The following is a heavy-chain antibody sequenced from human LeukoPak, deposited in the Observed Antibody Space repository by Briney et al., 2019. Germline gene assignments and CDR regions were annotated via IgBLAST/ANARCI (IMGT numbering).Heavy chain of an antibody. CDR1: GFTFSSYD. D-gene: IGHD6-19*01. V-gene: IGHV3-23*01. Sequence: PGGSLRLSCAASGFTFSSYDMSWVRQAPGKGLEWVSAISGSDDSTYYADPVKGRFTISRDNSKNTLYLQMNSLRAEGTAVYYCARDLKGSAYYYGMDVWGQGTTVTV. CDR3: ARDLKGSAYYYGMDV. J-gene: IGHJ6*02. CDR2: ISGSDDST.